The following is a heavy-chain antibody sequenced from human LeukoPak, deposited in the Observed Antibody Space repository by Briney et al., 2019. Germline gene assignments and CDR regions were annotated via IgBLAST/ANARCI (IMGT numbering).Heavy chain of an antibody. CDR1: GFTFSSYG. CDR3: ARWAYSSSWGHYFDY. CDR2: ISGSGGST. V-gene: IGHV3-NL1*01. Sequence: HPGGSLRLSCAASGFTFSSYGMHWVRQAPGKGLEWVSAISGSGGSTYYADSVKGRFTISRDNSKNTLYLQMNSLRAEDTAVYYCARWAYSSSWGHYFDYWGQGTLVTVSS. J-gene: IGHJ4*02. D-gene: IGHD6-13*01.